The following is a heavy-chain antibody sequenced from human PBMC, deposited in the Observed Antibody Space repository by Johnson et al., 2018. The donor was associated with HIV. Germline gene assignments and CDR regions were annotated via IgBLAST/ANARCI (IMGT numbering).Heavy chain of an antibody. Sequence: QVQLVESGGGVVQPGRSLRLSCAASGFTFSSYAMHWVRQAPGKGLEWVAVIYAAGGTYYADSVKGRFTISRDNSKNTLYLQMNSLRAEDTAVYYCASPDYERYYGAFDIWGQGTMVTVSS. CDR2: IYAAGGT. J-gene: IGHJ3*02. D-gene: IGHD3-10*01. V-gene: IGHV3-30*14. CDR1: GFTFSSYA. CDR3: ASPDYERYYGAFDI.